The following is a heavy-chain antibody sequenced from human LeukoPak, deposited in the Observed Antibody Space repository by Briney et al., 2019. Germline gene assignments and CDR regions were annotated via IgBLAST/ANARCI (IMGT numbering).Heavy chain of an antibody. J-gene: IGHJ4*02. CDR1: GFTFSNYA. V-gene: IGHV3-23*01. CDR2: ISGSGGST. CDR3: AKGRGYSGYDQTRYFDY. Sequence: QPGGSLRLSCAASGFTFSNYAMSWVRQAPGKGLEWVSAISGSGGSTYYADSVKGRFTISRDNSKNTLYLQMNSLRAEDTAVYYCAKGRGYSGYDQTRYFDYWGQGTLVTVSS. D-gene: IGHD5-12*01.